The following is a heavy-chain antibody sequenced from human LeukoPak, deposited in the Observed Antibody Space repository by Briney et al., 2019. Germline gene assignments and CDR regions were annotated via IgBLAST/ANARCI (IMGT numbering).Heavy chain of an antibody. V-gene: IGHV4-30-4*01. CDR3: ARAEFS. Sequence: PSQTLSLTCTVSGGSISSGDVFWSWIRQPPGKGLEWIGYINYSGGSYYNPSLKSRVTISVDTSKNQFSLKLSSVTAADTAVYYCARAEFSWGQGTLVTVSS. CDR1: GGSISSGDVF. J-gene: IGHJ5*02. D-gene: IGHD1-14*01. CDR2: INYSGGS.